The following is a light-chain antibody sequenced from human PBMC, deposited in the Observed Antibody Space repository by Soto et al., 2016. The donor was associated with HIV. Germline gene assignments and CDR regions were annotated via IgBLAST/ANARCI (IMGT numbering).Light chain of an antibody. CDR2: AAS. V-gene: IGKV1-6*02. CDR1: QDIAND. CDR3: LQDYNYPWS. J-gene: IGKJ1*01. Sequence: AIQMTQPPSSLSASVGDRVTITCRASQDIANDLGWYQQKPGEAPKHLIYAASTLQSGVPSRFSGSGSGTDFTLTISGLQPEDFATYYCLQDYNYPWSFGPRDQRWK.